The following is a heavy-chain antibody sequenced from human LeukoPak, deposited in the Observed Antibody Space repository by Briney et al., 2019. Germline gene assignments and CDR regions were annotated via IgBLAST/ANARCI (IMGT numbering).Heavy chain of an antibody. J-gene: IGHJ4*02. CDR3: ARGRYSYGLGRYFDY. D-gene: IGHD5-18*01. Sequence: SETLSLTCAVYGGSFSGYYWSWIRQPPGKGLEWIGEINHSGSTNYNPSLKSRVTISVDTSKNQFSLKLSSVTAADTAVYYCARGRYSYGLGRYFDYWGQGTLVTVSS. CDR2: INHSGST. CDR1: GGSFSGYY. V-gene: IGHV4-34*01.